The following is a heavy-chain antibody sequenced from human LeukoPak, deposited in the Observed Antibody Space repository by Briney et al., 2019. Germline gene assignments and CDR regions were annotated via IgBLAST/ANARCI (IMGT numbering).Heavy chain of an antibody. J-gene: IGHJ4*02. D-gene: IGHD4-17*01. V-gene: IGHV3-11*01. CDR1: GFTFRDYS. CDR2: ISGGSISI. CDR3: AKNYGDYVSYFDN. Sequence: PGGFWSFSCETPGFTFRDYSMPCLRQAPGKGLKWVAFISGGSISIYYADSVKGRFTISRDNAKNSLFLQMNSLRAEDTAVYHCAKNYGDYVSYFDNWGQGTLVTVSS.